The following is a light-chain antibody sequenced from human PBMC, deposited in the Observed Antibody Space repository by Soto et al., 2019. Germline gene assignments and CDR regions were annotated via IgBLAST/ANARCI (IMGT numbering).Light chain of an antibody. J-gene: IGKJ3*01. CDR3: QQYGSSPFT. V-gene: IGKV3-20*01. Sequence: EIVLTQSPGTLSLSPGERATLSCRASQSVSSNYLTWYQQKPGQAPRLLIYGASSRATGIPDRFSGSGSVTDFTLTISRLEPEDFAVYYCQQYGSSPFTFCPGTKVDIK. CDR2: GAS. CDR1: QSVSSNY.